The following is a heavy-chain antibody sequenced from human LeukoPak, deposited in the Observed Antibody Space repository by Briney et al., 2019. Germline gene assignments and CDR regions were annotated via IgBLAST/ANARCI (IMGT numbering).Heavy chain of an antibody. CDR3: ARLLGSHINYFDP. CDR2: INHSGST. J-gene: IGHJ5*02. V-gene: IGHV4-34*01. Sequence: SETLSLTCAVYGGSFSGYYWSWIRQPPGKGLEWIGEINHSGSTNYNPSLKSRVTISVDTSKNQFPLKLSSVTAADTAVYYCARLLGSHINYFDPWAREPWSPSPQ. CDR1: GGSFSGYY. D-gene: IGHD2-21*01.